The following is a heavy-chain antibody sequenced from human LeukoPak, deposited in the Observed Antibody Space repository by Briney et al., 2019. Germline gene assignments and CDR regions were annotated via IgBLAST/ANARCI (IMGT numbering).Heavy chain of an antibody. D-gene: IGHD3-22*01. J-gene: IGHJ4*02. Sequence: SVKVSCRASGGTFSSYAISWVRQAPGQGLEWMGGIIPIFGTANYAQKFQGRVTITADESTSTAYMELSSLRSEDTAVYYCARVADYYDSSGPDYWGQGTLVTVSS. CDR2: IIPIFGTA. CDR3: ARVADYYDSSGPDY. V-gene: IGHV1-69*13. CDR1: GGTFSSYA.